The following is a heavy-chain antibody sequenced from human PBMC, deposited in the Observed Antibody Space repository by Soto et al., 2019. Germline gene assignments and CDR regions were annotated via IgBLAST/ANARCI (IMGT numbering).Heavy chain of an antibody. V-gene: IGHV5-51*01. CDR2: IYPGDSET. Sequence: GESLKISCKGSGYSFTSYWIGWVRQMPGKGLGWMGIIYPGDSETRYSPSFQGQVTMSADKSISTAYLQWSSLKASGTAMYYCARQPTSITMVRGVIINYYYYGMDVWGQGTTVTVSS. CDR3: ARQPTSITMVRGVIINYYYYGMDV. CDR1: GYSFTSYW. D-gene: IGHD3-10*01. J-gene: IGHJ6*02.